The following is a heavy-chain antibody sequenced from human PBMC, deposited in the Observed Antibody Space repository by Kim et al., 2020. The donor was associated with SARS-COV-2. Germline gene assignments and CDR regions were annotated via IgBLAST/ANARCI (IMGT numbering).Heavy chain of an antibody. D-gene: IGHD6-6*01. Sequence: IYYADSLKGRFTISKDKAKNSLFLQMSGLRVADTAIYYCARESSSSSSFDYWGQGTLVTVSS. CDR3: ARESSSSSSFDY. V-gene: IGHV3-11*01. CDR2: I. J-gene: IGHJ4*02.